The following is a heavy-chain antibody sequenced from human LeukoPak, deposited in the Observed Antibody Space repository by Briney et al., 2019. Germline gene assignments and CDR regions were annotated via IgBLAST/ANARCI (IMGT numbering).Heavy chain of an antibody. Sequence: SETLSLTCTVSGGSISSSSYYWGWIRQPPGKGLEWIGSIYYSGSTYYNPSLKSRVTISVDTSKNQFSLKLSSVTAADTVVYYCANHGGDTAMVTWGQGTLVTVSS. CDR3: ANHGGDTAMVT. CDR1: GGSISSSSYY. V-gene: IGHV4-39*01. J-gene: IGHJ4*02. D-gene: IGHD5-18*01. CDR2: IYYSGST.